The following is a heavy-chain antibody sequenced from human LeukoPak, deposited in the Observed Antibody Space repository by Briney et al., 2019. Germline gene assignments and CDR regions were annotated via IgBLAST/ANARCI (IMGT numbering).Heavy chain of an antibody. Sequence: PSETLSLTCTVSGVSISSSSYSWGWIRQPPEKKLEWIGSIYYSWNTYYNPALKSRVTICVDTSKNQFSLKLSSVTAADTAVYYCARPGIVGATVYYFDSWGQGTLVTVSS. CDR1: GVSISSSSYS. CDR2: IYYSWNT. CDR3: ARPGIVGATVYYFDS. D-gene: IGHD1-26*01. V-gene: IGHV4-39*01. J-gene: IGHJ4*02.